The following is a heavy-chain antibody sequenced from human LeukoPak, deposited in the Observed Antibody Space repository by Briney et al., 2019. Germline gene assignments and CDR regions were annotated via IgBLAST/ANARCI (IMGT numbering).Heavy chain of an antibody. CDR3: ARRAGAYSHPYDY. Sequence: GGSLRLSCAASGFTFSSYGMHWVRQAPGKGLEWVAFIRYDGRNKYHADSVKGQFTISRDNSKNTLYLQMNSLRAEDTAVYYCARRAGAYSHPYDYWGQGTLVTVSS. J-gene: IGHJ4*02. CDR1: GFTFSSYG. D-gene: IGHD4/OR15-4a*01. CDR2: IRYDGRNK. V-gene: IGHV3-30*02.